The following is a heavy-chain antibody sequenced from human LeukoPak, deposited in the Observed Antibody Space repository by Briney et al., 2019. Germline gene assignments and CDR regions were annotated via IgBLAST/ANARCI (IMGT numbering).Heavy chain of an antibody. D-gene: IGHD6-13*01. Sequence: SQTLSLTCAVSGGSISSGGYSWSWIRQPPGKGLEWIGYIYHSGSTYYNPSLKSRVTIPVDRSKNQFSLKLSSVTAADTAVYYCARGRIVVGIAAAGIDYWGQGTLVTVSS. CDR3: ARGRIVVGIAAAGIDY. CDR1: GGSISSGGYS. V-gene: IGHV4-30-2*01. CDR2: IYHSGST. J-gene: IGHJ4*02.